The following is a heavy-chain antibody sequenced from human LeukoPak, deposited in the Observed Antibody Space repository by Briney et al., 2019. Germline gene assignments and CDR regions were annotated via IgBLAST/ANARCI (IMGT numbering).Heavy chain of an antibody. D-gene: IGHD1-26*01. Sequence: PGGSLRLSCAASGFTFSSYDMHWVRQATGKGLEWVSAIGTAGDTYYPGSVKGRFTISRENAKNSLYLQMNSLRAEDTAVYYCAKDTGGWSGSYVIDASDIWGQGTMVTVSS. V-gene: IGHV3-13*01. J-gene: IGHJ3*02. CDR2: IGTAGDT. CDR1: GFTFSSYD. CDR3: AKDTGGWSGSYVIDASDI.